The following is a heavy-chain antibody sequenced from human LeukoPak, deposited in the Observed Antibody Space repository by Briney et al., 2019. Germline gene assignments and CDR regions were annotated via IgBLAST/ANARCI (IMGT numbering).Heavy chain of an antibody. J-gene: IGHJ4*02. V-gene: IGHV4-38-2*02. Sequence: SETLSLTCSVSGYSISSGYYWGWIRQPPGKGLEWIGSIYHSGTTYYNPSLKSRVTISVDTSNNHFSLMLSSVTAADTAVYYCARLSPTAAGDYWGQGTLVTVSS. CDR1: GYSISSGYY. CDR2: IYHSGTT. CDR3: ARLSPTAAGDY. D-gene: IGHD6-13*01.